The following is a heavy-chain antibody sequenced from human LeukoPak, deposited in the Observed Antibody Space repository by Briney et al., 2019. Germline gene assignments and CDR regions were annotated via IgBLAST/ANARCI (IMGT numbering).Heavy chain of an antibody. CDR1: GGSISSSSYY. D-gene: IGHD1-26*01. J-gene: IGHJ3*02. CDR3: ARLPPPGPGPSDAFDI. V-gene: IGHV4-39*07. CDR2: IYYSGST. Sequence: SETLSLTCTVSGGSISSSSYYWGWIRQPPGKGLEWIGSIYYSGSTYYNPSLKSRVTISVDTSKIQFSLKLSSVTAADTAVYYCARLPPPGPGPSDAFDIWGQGTMVTVSS.